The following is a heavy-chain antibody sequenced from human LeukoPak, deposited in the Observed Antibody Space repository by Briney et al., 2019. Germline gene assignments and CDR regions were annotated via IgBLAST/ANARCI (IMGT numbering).Heavy chain of an antibody. D-gene: IGHD1-26*01. V-gene: IGHV6-1*01. CDR1: GDSVSRNSAA. CDR3: ARAPIVGATHIDY. J-gene: IGHJ4*02. CDR2: TYYKSKWYN. Sequence: SQTLSLTCAISGDSVSRNSAAWDWIRQSPSRGLEWLGRTYYKSKWYNDYAVSVKSRITINPDTSKNQFSLQLKSVTPEDTAVYYCARAPIVGATHIDYWGQGTLVTVSS.